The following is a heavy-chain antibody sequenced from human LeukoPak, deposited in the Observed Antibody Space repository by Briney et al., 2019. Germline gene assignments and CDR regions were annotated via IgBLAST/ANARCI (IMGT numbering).Heavy chain of an antibody. CDR1: GFTFSSYE. CDR2: INSGGSTI. V-gene: IGHV3-48*03. Sequence: GGSLRLSCAASGFTFSSYEMNWVRQAPGKGLEWVSYINSGGSTIYYAYSVKGRFTISRDNAKKSLYLQMNSLRAEDTAVYYCATSRRGFGGLWGYWGQGTLVTVSS. J-gene: IGHJ4*02. CDR3: ATSRRGFGGLWGY. D-gene: IGHD3-10*01.